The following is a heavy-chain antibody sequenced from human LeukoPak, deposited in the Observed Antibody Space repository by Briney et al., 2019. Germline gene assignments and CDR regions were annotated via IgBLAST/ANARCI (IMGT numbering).Heavy chain of an antibody. CDR2: IYYSGST. CDR1: GGSISSSSYY. V-gene: IGHV4-39*01. D-gene: IGHD4/OR15-4a*01. Sequence: SETLSLTCTVSGGSISSSSYYWGWIRQPPGKGLEWIGSIYYSGSTYYNPSLKSRVTISVDTSKNQFSLKLSSVTAADTAVYYCARHYGDYHYYGMDVWGQGTTVTVSS. CDR3: ARHYGDYHYYGMDV. J-gene: IGHJ6*02.